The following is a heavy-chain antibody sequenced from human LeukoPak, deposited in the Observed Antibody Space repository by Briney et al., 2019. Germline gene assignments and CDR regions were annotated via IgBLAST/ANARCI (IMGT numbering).Heavy chain of an antibody. J-gene: IGHJ4*02. CDR3: VSFCEAY. CDR2: INSDGSWT. D-gene: IGHD2/OR15-2a*01. V-gene: IGHV3-74*01. Sequence: GGSLRLSCAASGNYWMHWVRQAPGKGLVWVSHINSDGSWTSYADSVKGRFTISKDNTKNTVYLQMNNLRAEDTAVYYCVSFCEAYWGRGTLVTVSS. CDR1: GNYW.